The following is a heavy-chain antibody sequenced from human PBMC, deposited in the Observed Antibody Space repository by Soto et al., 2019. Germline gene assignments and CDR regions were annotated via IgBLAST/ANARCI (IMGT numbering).Heavy chain of an antibody. D-gene: IGHD3-10*01. J-gene: IGHJ6*03. CDR1: GGSFSGYY. CDR2: IGHSGST. Sequence: QVQLQQWGAGLLKPSETLSLTCALYGGSFSGYYWSWIRQPPGKGLEWIGEIGHSGSTNYNPSLKSRVTISLDTSKAQFSLRLSAVTAADTAVYYCARGPNGSGIRSPYYNYYMDVWGKGTTVTVSS. CDR3: ARGPNGSGIRSPYYNYYMDV. V-gene: IGHV4-34*01.